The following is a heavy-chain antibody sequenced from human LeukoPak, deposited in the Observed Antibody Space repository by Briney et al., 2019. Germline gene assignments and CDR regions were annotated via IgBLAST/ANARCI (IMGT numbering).Heavy chain of an antibody. J-gene: IGHJ3*02. V-gene: IGHV1-18*01. CDR1: GYTFTSYG. CDR2: ISAYNGNT. D-gene: IGHD3-22*01. Sequence: ASVKVSFKASGYTFTSYGISWVRQAPGQGLEWMGWISAYNGNTNYAQKLQGRVTMTTDTSTSTAYMELRSLRSDDTAVYYCARVKYYDSSGYYYPLDAFDIWGQGTMVTVSS. CDR3: ARVKYYDSSGYYYPLDAFDI.